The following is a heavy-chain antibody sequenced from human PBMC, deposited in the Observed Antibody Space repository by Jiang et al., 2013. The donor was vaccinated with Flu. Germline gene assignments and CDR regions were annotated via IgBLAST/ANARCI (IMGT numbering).Heavy chain of an antibody. V-gene: IGHV4-39*07. CDR3: ARQGGLQRLLSS. Sequence: TYYNPSLKSRVTISIDTSKNQFSLRLTSVTAADTAVYYCARQGGLQRLLSSGGQGTLVTVSS. J-gene: IGHJ4*02. CDR2: T. D-gene: IGHD6-25*01.